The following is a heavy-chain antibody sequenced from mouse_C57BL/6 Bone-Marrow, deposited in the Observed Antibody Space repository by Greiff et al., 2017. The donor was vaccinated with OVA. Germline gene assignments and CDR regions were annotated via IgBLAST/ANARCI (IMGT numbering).Heavy chain of an antibody. V-gene: IGHV7-1*01. D-gene: IGHD2-3*01. J-gene: IGHJ1*03. CDR1: GFTFSDFY. Sequence: EVKLMESGGGLVQSGRSLRLSCATSGFTFSDFYMEWVRQAPGKGLEWIAASRNKANDYTTEYSASVKGRFIVSRDTSQSILYLQMNALRAEDTAIYYCARDVDGYSRYFDVWGTGTTVTVSS. CDR3: ARDVDGYSRYFDV. CDR2: SRNKANDYTT.